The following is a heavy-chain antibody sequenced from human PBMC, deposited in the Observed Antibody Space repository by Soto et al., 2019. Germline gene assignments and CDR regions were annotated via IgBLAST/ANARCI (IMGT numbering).Heavy chain of an antibody. CDR3: ARVERRDIVATIFDY. J-gene: IGHJ4*02. CDR2: IYYSGST. D-gene: IGHD5-12*01. V-gene: IGHV4-61*01. CDR1: GGSVSSGSYY. Sequence: SETLSLTCTVSGGSVSSGSYYWSWIRQPPGKGLEWIGYIYYSGSTNYNPSLKSRVTISVDTSKNRFSLKLSSVTAADTAVYYCARVERRDIVATIFDYWGQGTLVTVSS.